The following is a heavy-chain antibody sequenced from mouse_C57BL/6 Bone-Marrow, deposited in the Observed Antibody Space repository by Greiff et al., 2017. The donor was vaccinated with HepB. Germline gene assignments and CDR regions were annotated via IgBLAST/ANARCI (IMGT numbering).Heavy chain of an antibody. V-gene: IGHV1-18*01. CDR1: GYTFTDYN. CDR2: INPNNGGT. D-gene: IGHD2-1*01. CDR3: ASGGGNYGYFDV. Sequence: VQLQQSGPELVKPGASVKIPCKASGYTFTDYNMDWVKQSHGKSLEWIGDINPNNGGTIYNQKFKGKATLTVDKSSSTAYMELRSLTSEDTAVYYCASGGGNYGYFDVWGTGTTVTVSS. J-gene: IGHJ1*03.